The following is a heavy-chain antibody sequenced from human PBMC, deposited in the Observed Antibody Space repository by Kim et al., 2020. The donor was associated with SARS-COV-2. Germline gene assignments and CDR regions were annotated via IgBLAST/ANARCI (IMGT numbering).Heavy chain of an antibody. CDR2: IGAGGATT. D-gene: IGHD2-15*01. V-gene: IGHV3-23*01. CDR3: AKTQWSRYWYFDL. CDR1: GFTFSNYA. Sequence: GGSLRLSCAASGFTFSNYAMSWVRQAPGKGLEWVSVIGAGGATTYYADSVKGRFTISRDNSKNTLFLQMNSLRGEDAALYYCAKTQWSRYWYFDLWGRGTLVTVSS. J-gene: IGHJ2*01.